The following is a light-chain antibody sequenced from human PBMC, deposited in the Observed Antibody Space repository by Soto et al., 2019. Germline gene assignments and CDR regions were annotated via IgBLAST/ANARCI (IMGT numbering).Light chain of an antibody. V-gene: IGKV3-20*01. J-gene: IGKJ1*01. Sequence: ESVLTQSPGTLSFSPWEIATLSCRASQSVSSYLAWYQQKPGQAPRLLIYGASSRATGIPDRFSGSGSGTDFTLTISRLEPEDFAVYYCQQYGSSRRTFGQGTKVDIK. CDR2: GAS. CDR1: QSVSSY. CDR3: QQYGSSRRT.